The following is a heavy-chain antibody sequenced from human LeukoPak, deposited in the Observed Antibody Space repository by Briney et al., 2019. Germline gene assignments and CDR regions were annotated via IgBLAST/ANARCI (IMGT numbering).Heavy chain of an antibody. CDR2: TNHSGST. Sequence: SETLSLTCAVHGGSFNGYYWSWIRQPPGKGLEWIGETNHSGSTNYNPSLKSRVTISVDTSKNQFSLKLSSVTAADTAVYYCARVGAPNYYYYGMDVWGQGTTVTVSS. J-gene: IGHJ6*02. CDR3: ARVGAPNYYYYGMDV. D-gene: IGHD1-26*01. V-gene: IGHV4-34*01. CDR1: GGSFNGYY.